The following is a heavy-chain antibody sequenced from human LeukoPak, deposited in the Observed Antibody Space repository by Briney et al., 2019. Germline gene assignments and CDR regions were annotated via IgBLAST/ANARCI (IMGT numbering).Heavy chain of an antibody. Sequence: GGSVRLSCAASGFTFSTSWMNWVRQAPGKGLEWVASIKEDGSEQYYVDSVKGRFTISRDNAKNSLYLQMNSLRAEDTAVYYCARGNYYDRSGYFNFWGQGTLVTVSS. CDR2: IKEDGSEQ. V-gene: IGHV3-7*01. CDR1: GFTFSTSW. J-gene: IGHJ4*02. D-gene: IGHD3-22*01. CDR3: ARGNYYDRSGYFNF.